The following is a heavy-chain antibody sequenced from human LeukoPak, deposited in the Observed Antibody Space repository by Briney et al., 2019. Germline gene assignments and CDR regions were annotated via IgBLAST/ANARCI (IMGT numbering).Heavy chain of an antibody. D-gene: IGHD1-14*01. CDR3: ARDGGLTNRMDV. V-gene: IGHV4-59*12. CDR1: GGSISSYY. Sequence: PSETLSLTCTVSGGSISSYYWSWIRQPPGKGLEWIGYIYYSGSTNYNPSLESRVTISVDTTQNQFSLKLSSVTAADMAVYYCARDGGLTNRMDVWSKGTTVTVSS. CDR2: IYYSGST. J-gene: IGHJ6*03.